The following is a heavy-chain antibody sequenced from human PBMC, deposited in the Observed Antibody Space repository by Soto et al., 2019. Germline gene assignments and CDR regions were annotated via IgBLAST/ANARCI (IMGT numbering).Heavy chain of an antibody. CDR3: ARYEGSDYNQRGLFDD. CDR1: GDSLSSSSYY. CDR2: IYYSGST. Sequence: QLQLQESGPGLVKPSETLSLTCTVSGDSLSSSSYYWGWIRQPPGKGLEWIGSIYYSGSTYYNPSLKSRVTISVDTSKNQFSLKLSSVTAADTAVYYCARYEGSDYNQRGLFDDWGDGPLVTVSS. J-gene: IGHJ4*01. D-gene: IGHD4-4*01. V-gene: IGHV4-39*01.